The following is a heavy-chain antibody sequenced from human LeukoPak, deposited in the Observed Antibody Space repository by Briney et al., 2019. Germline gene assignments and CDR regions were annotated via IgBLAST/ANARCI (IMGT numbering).Heavy chain of an antibody. CDR3: ARESNYYDSSGYYGEYYFDY. CDR2: IYHSGST. V-gene: IGHV4-30-2*01. D-gene: IGHD3-22*01. J-gene: IGHJ4*02. Sequence: SETLSLTCAVSGGSISSGGYSWSWIRQPPGKGLEWIGYIYHSGSTYYNPSLRSRVTISVDTSKNQFSLKLSSVTAADTAVYYCARESNYYDSSGYYGEYYFDYWGQGTLVTVSS. CDR1: GGSISSGGYS.